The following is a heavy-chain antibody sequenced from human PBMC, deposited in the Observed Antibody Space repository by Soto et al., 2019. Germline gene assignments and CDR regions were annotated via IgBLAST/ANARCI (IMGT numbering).Heavy chain of an antibody. Sequence: PSETLSLTCSVSGGFISSSSYYWGWIRQPPGKGLEWIGSIYYSGSTYYNPSLKTRVTISADTSKNRFSLKLNSVTASDTAVYYCASLDHYDISGIMGPDYWGQGTRVTVSS. D-gene: IGHD3-22*01. J-gene: IGHJ4*02. CDR2: IYYSGST. V-gene: IGHV4-39*01. CDR1: GGFISSSSYY. CDR3: ASLDHYDISGIMGPDY.